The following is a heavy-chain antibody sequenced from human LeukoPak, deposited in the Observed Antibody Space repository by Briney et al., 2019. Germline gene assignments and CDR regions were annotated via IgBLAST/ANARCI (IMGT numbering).Heavy chain of an antibody. Sequence: SETLSLTCAVYGGSFSDYYWSWIRQPPGKGLEWIGEINHSGSTNYNPSLKSRVTISVETSKNQFSLKLSSVTAADTAVYYCARGLDSSSWYLSAEYFQHWGQGTLVTVSS. V-gene: IGHV4-34*01. D-gene: IGHD6-13*01. CDR2: INHSGST. CDR3: ARGLDSSSWYLSAEYFQH. CDR1: GGSFSDYY. J-gene: IGHJ1*01.